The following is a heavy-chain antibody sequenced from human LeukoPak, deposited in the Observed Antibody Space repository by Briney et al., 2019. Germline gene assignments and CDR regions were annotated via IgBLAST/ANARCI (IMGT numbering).Heavy chain of an antibody. Sequence: ASVKVSCKASGGTFSSYAISWVRQAPGQGLEWMGGIIPIFGTANYAQKFQGRVTITTDESTSTAYMELSSLRSEDTAVYYCARVGSFVFGYSYGSSAFDIWGQGTMVTLSS. CDR1: GGTFSSYA. CDR2: IIPIFGTA. J-gene: IGHJ3*02. CDR3: ARVGSFVFGYSYGSSAFDI. D-gene: IGHD5-18*01. V-gene: IGHV1-69*05.